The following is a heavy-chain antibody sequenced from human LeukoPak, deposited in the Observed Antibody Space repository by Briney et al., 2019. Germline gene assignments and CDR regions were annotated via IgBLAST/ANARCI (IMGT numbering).Heavy chain of an antibody. J-gene: IGHJ4*02. V-gene: IGHV3-30-3*01. CDR3: ARVPSGSYFDY. D-gene: IGHD1-26*01. Sequence: GGSLRLSRAASGFTFSSYAMHWVRQAPGKGLEWVAVISYDGSNKYYADSVKGRFTISRDNSKNTLYLQMNSLRAEDTAVYYCARVPSGSYFDYWGRGTLVTVSS. CDR2: ISYDGSNK. CDR1: GFTFSSYA.